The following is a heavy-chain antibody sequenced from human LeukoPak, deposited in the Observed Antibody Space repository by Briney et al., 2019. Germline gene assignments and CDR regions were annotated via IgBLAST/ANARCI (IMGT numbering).Heavy chain of an antibody. CDR1: GYTFTSYG. Sequence: GSVKVSCKASGYTFTSYGISWVRQAPGQGLEWMGWISAYNGNTNYAQKLQGRVTMTTDTSTSTAYMGLRSLRSDDTAVYYCAGQYYDFWSGSMAGGYYYYYYMDVWGKGTTVTVSS. J-gene: IGHJ6*03. CDR2: ISAYNGNT. V-gene: IGHV1-18*01. CDR3: AGQYYDFWSGSMAGGYYYYYYMDV. D-gene: IGHD3-3*01.